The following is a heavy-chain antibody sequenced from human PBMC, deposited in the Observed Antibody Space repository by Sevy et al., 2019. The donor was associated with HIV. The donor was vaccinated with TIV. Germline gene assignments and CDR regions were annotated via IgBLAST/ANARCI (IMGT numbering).Heavy chain of an antibody. J-gene: IGHJ2*01. Sequence: GGSLRLSCAASGFTFTTNWMTWVRQAPGKGLEWVANIKQDGSEKYYVASEKGRFTISRDNAKNSLYLQMNSLRAEDTAVYYCARVFSVHADNNWYFDLWGRGTLVTVSS. CDR1: GFTFTTNW. V-gene: IGHV3-7*03. D-gene: IGHD1-1*01. CDR3: ARVFSVHADNNWYFDL. CDR2: IKQDGSEK.